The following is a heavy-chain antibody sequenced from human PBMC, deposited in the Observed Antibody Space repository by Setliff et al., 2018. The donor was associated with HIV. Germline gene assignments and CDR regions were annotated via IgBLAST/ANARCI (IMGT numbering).Heavy chain of an antibody. J-gene: IGHJ6*03. CDR1: GYTFANQY. CDR2: VDPENPTT. D-gene: IGHD3-16*01. Sequence: ASVKVSCKVSGYTFANQYIHWIQQAPGKGLEWMGLVDPENPTTIYAARFQGRVTITADTSTGTAYMELSRLRSEDTAIYYCASERSGGNYYYSLDVWGKGTTVTVSS. V-gene: IGHV1-69-2*01. CDR3: ASERSGGNYYYSLDV.